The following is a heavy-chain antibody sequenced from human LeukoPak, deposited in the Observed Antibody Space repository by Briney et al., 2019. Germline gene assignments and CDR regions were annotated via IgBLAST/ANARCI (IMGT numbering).Heavy chain of an antibody. CDR3: AREGGTTARMDV. Sequence: SETLSLTCAVYGGSFSGYYWSWIRQPPGKGLEWIGEINHSGSTNYNPSLKSRVTISVDTSKNQFSLKLSSVTAADTAVYYCAREGGTTARMDVWGKGTTVTVSS. V-gene: IGHV4-34*01. J-gene: IGHJ6*03. CDR2: INHSGST. CDR1: GGSFSGYY. D-gene: IGHD2/OR15-2a*01.